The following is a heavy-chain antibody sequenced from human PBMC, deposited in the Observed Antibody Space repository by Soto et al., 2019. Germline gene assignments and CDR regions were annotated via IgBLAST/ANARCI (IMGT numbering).Heavy chain of an antibody. CDR1: GFTFSSYA. D-gene: IGHD3-22*01. CDR3: AKDRQYYYDSSGRGKNAFDI. V-gene: IGHV3-23*01. CDR2: ISGSGGST. J-gene: IGHJ3*02. Sequence: GGSLRLSCAASGFTFSSYAMSWVRQAPGKGLEWVSAISGSGGSTYYADSVKGRFTISRDNSKNTLYLQMSSLRAEDTAVYYCAKDRQYYYDSSGRGKNAFDIWGQGTMVTVSS.